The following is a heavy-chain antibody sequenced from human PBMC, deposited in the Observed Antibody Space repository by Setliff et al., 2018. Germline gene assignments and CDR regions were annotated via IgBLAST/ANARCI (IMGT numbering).Heavy chain of an antibody. CDR3: ARDITLTTVREGGMDV. Sequence: RLSCVGTGFSFRNCWASWVRQAPGKGPEWLASINPGGSETYYVDSARGRFTISRDNAKNLLYLEMNSLRAEDTAVYYCARDITLTTVREGGMDVWGKGTTVTVSS. J-gene: IGHJ6*03. D-gene: IGHD3-10*01. CDR2: INPGGSET. V-gene: IGHV3-7*01. CDR1: GFSFRNCW.